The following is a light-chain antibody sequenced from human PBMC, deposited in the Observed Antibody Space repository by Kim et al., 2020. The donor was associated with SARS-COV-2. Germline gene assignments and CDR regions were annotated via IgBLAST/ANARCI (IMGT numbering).Light chain of an antibody. CDR2: DAS. J-gene: IGKJ1*01. CDR3: QQYNNWPRT. V-gene: IGKV3-15*01. CDR1: QNVNTN. Sequence: VSPGESATLACRASQNVNTNLAWYQHKPGQAPRLLIYDASTRATGLPARFSGGGSGTEFTLTISSLQSGDFALYYCQQYNNWPRTFGQGTKVDIK.